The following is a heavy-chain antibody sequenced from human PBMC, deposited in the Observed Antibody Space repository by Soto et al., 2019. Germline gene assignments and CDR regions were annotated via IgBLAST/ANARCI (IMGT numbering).Heavy chain of an antibody. CDR1: GFTFSSYG. Sequence: QVQLVESGGGVVQPGRSLRLSCAASGFTFSSYGMHWVRQAPGKGLEWVAVISYDGSNKYYADSVKGRFTISRDNSKNTLYLQMNSLRAEDTAVYYCAKDTRKTDFWSGYYDYYYYGMDVWGQGTTVTVSS. V-gene: IGHV3-30*18. J-gene: IGHJ6*02. CDR2: ISYDGSNK. CDR3: AKDTRKTDFWSGYYDYYYYGMDV. D-gene: IGHD3-3*01.